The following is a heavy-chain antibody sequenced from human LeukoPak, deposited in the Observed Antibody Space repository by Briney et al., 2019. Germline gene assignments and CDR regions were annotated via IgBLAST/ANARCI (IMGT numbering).Heavy chain of an antibody. CDR1: GYTFISYA. Sequence: ASVKVSCKASGYTFISYAIHWVRQAPGQRLEWMGWINIGNGDTTYSQRLQDRLAITRDTSASTVYMELSSLRSEDTAVYYCARDATGELKWFDPWGQGTLVTVSS. CDR2: INIGNGDT. CDR3: ARDATGELKWFDP. J-gene: IGHJ5*02. V-gene: IGHV1-3*04. D-gene: IGHD2-8*02.